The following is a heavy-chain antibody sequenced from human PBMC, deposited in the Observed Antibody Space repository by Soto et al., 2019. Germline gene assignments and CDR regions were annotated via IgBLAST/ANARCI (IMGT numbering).Heavy chain of an antibody. CDR2: ISAHNGNT. CDR1: GYTFTTYG. Sequence: ASVKVSCRASGYTFTTYGISWVRQARGQGLEWMGWISAHNGNTNYAQKLQGRVTMTTDTSTSTAYMELRSLRSDDTALYYSARARQSATWREYHCYKDGMGKGTTVTASS. J-gene: IGHJ6*03. CDR3: ARARQSATWREYHCYKDG. V-gene: IGHV1-18*01. D-gene: IGHD6-25*01.